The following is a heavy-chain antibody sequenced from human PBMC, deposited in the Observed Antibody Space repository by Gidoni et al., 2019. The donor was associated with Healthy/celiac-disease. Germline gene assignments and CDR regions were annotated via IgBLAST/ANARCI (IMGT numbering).Heavy chain of an antibody. Sequence: EVQLLESGGGLVQPGGSLRLSCAASGFTFISYAMSWVRQAPGKGLEWVAAISGIGGSTYYADSVKGRFTISRDNSKNTLYLQMNSLRAEDTAVYYCAKKALDWNGPTGYFDYWGQGTLVTVSS. CDR1: GFTFISYA. V-gene: IGHV3-23*01. CDR3: AKKALDWNGPTGYFDY. CDR2: ISGIGGST. D-gene: IGHD1-1*01. J-gene: IGHJ4*02.